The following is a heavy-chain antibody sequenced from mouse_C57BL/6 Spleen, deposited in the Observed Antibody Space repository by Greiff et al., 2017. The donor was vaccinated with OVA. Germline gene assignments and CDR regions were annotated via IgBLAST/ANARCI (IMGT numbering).Heavy chain of an antibody. Sequence: EVQVVESGGDLVKPGGSLKLSCAASGFTFSSYGMSWVRQTPDKRLEWVATISSGGSYTYYPDSVKGRFTISRDNAKNTLYLQMSSLKSEDTAMYYCARHAIYYGYDGDWFAYWGQGTLVTVSA. D-gene: IGHD2-2*01. CDR3: ARHAIYYGYDGDWFAY. CDR1: GFTFSSYG. J-gene: IGHJ3*01. CDR2: ISSGGSYT. V-gene: IGHV5-6*01.